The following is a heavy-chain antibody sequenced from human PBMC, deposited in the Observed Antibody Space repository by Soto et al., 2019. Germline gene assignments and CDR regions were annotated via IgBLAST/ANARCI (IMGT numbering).Heavy chain of an antibody. D-gene: IGHD4-17*01. J-gene: IGHJ4*02. CDR1: GFTFTSYA. CDR3: ARLPLMTTVTHYLDN. CDR2: ISGGVDIT. V-gene: IGHV3-23*01. Sequence: EVQLLESGGGLEQPGGSLRLSCAASGFTFTSYAMGWVRQAPGKGLEWVSSISGGVDITNYADSVKGRFTISRDNSRDTLYLQMNSLRVEDTALYYCARLPLMTTVTHYLDNWGQGALVTVSS.